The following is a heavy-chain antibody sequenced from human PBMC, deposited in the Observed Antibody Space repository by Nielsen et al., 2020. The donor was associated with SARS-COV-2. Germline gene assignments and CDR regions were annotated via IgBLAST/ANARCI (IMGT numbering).Heavy chain of an antibody. CDR3: ARDRYDYGDYADYYYYGMDV. CDR2: ISDDGSNK. J-gene: IGHJ6*02. V-gene: IGHV3-30-3*01. Sequence: GESLKISCAASGFTFSSYAMHWVRQAPGKGLEWVAVISDDGSNKYYADSVKGRFTISRDNSKNTLYLQMNSLRAEDTAVYYCARDRYDYGDYADYYYYGMDVWGQGTTVTVSS. D-gene: IGHD4-17*01. CDR1: GFTFSSYA.